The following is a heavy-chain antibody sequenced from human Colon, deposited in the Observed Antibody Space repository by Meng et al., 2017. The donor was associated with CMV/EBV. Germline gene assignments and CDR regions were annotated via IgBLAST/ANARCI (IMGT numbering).Heavy chain of an antibody. D-gene: IGHD3-10*01. CDR3: AKDRYFGSGTFFGHYGMDV. CDR2: IRYDGSDK. Sequence: GGSLRLSCAASGITFSIHEMNWVRQAPGKGLEWVAFIRYDGSDKIYADSVKGRFTISRDKSKNTLYLQMNSLRLEDTAIYYCAKDRYFGSGTFFGHYGMDVWGPGTTVTVSS. J-gene: IGHJ6*02. V-gene: IGHV3-30*02. CDR1: GITFSIHE.